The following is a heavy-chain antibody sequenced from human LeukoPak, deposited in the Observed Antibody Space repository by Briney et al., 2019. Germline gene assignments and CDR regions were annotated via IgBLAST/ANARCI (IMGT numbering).Heavy chain of an antibody. CDR3: ARGHFYDYIWGSYRPDAFDI. CDR2: INHSGST. J-gene: IGHJ3*02. D-gene: IGHD3-16*02. CDR1: GGSFSGYY. Sequence: SGTLSLTCAVYGGSFSGYYWSWIRQPPGKGLEWIGEINHSGSTNYNPSLKSRVTISVDTSKNQFSLKLSSETAADTAVYYCARGHFYDYIWGSYRPDAFDIWGQGTMVTVSS. V-gene: IGHV4-34*01.